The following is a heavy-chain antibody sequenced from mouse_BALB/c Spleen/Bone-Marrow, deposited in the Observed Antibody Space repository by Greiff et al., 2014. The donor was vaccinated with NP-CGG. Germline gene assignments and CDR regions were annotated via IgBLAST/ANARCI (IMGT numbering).Heavy chain of an antibody. CDR2: ISDGGTYT. CDR1: GFTFSDYY. J-gene: IGHJ4*01. V-gene: IGHV5-4*02. Sequence: EVMLVESGGGLVKPGGSLKLSCAASGFTFSDYYMYWVCQTPEKRLEWVATISDGGTYTFYPDSVKGRFTISRDNAKNNLYLQMSSLQSEDTAMYYCTRSGKRYGAMDYWGQGTSVTVSS. CDR3: TRSGKRYGAMDY. D-gene: IGHD2-10*02.